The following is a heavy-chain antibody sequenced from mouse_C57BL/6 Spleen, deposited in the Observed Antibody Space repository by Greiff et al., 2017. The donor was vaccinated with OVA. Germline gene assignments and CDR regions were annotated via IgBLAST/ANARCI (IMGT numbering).Heavy chain of an antibody. CDR2: IYPRSGNT. J-gene: IGHJ1*03. V-gene: IGHV1-81*01. CDR3: ARGYYYGSSPYWYFDV. Sequence: VNVVESGAELARPGASVKLSCKASGYTFTSYGISWVKQRTGQGLEWIGEIYPRSGNTYYNEKFKGKATLTADKSSSTAYMELRSLTSEDSAVYFCARGYYYGSSPYWYFDVWGTGTTVTVSS. CDR1: GYTFTSYG. D-gene: IGHD1-1*01.